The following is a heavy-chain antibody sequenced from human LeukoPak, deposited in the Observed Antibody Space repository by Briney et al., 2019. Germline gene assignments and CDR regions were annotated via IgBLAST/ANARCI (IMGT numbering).Heavy chain of an antibody. Sequence: GGSLRLSCAASGFTFSSYWMSWVRQAPGKGLEWVANIKQDGSEKYYVDSVEGRFTISRDSAKNSLYLQMNSLRAEDTAVYYCARDVDFWSGYFYYYYMDVWGKGTTVTVSS. CDR2: IKQDGSEK. J-gene: IGHJ6*03. CDR1: GFTFSSYW. CDR3: ARDVDFWSGYFYYYYMDV. V-gene: IGHV3-7*01. D-gene: IGHD3-3*01.